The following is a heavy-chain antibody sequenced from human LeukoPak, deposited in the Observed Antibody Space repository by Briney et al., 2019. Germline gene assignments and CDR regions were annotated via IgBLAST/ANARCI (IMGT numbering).Heavy chain of an antibody. Sequence: SGTLSLTCAVSGGSISSSNWWSWVRQPPGKGLEWIGEIYHSGSTNYNPSLKSRVTISVDKSENLFSLKLSSVTAADTAVYYCARAKSPDYYFDYWGQGTLVTVSS. CDR2: IYHSGST. CDR1: GGSISSSNW. CDR3: ARAKSPDYYFDY. J-gene: IGHJ4*02. V-gene: IGHV4-4*02.